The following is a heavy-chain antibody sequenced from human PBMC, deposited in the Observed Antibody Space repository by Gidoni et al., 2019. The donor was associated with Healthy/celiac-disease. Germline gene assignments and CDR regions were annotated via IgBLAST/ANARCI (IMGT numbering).Heavy chain of an antibody. Sequence: QLQLQESGPGLVKPSETLSLTCTVSGGSISSSSYYWGWIRQPPGKGLEWIVSIYYSGSTYDNPALNRRVNIAVDTSKNQFSLKLRSVTAADTAVYYCARQVDPTLSSQFDYWGQGTLVTVSS. J-gene: IGHJ4*02. V-gene: IGHV4-39*01. CDR2: IYYSGST. CDR1: GGSISSSSYY. D-gene: IGHD5-12*01. CDR3: ARQVDPTLSSQFDY.